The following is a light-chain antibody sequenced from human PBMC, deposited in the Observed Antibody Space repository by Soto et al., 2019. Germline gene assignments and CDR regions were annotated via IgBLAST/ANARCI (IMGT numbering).Light chain of an antibody. J-gene: IGKJ5*01. CDR2: AAS. CDR3: QQSYSTPIT. V-gene: IGKV1-39*01. CDR1: QSISSY. Sequence: DIQMTQSPSSLSASVEDRVTITCRASQSISSYLNWYQQKPVKAPKLLIYAASSLQSGVPSRFSGSGSGTDFTLTISSLQPEDFATYYCQQSYSTPITFGQGTRLEIK.